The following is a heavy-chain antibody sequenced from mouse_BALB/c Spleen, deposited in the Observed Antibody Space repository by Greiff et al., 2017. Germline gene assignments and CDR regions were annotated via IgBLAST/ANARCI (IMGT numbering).Heavy chain of an antibody. Sequence: VQLKESGPGLVKPSQSLSLTCSVTGYSITSGYYWNWIRQFPGNKLEWMGYISYDGSNNYNPSLKNRISITRDTSKNQFFLKLNSVTTEDTATYYCAREGYYDYDVGYFDVWGAGTTVTVSS. V-gene: IGHV3-6*02. J-gene: IGHJ1*01. CDR3: AREGYYDYDVGYFDV. CDR1: GYSITSGYY. D-gene: IGHD2-4*01. CDR2: ISYDGSN.